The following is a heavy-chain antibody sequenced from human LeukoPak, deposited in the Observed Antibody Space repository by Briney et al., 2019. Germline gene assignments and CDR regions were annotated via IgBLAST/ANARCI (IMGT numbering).Heavy chain of an antibody. D-gene: IGHD2-21*01. Sequence: GGSLRLSCAASEFTFSSYAMSWVRQAPGKGLEWVSLISSSGSATYYADSVKGRFTISRDNSKNTLYLQMNSLRAEDTAVYYCAKSKELAYCGGDCYSPGYWGQGTLVTVSS. CDR1: EFTFSSYA. CDR2: ISSSGSAT. V-gene: IGHV3-23*01. J-gene: IGHJ4*02. CDR3: AKSKELAYCGGDCYSPGY.